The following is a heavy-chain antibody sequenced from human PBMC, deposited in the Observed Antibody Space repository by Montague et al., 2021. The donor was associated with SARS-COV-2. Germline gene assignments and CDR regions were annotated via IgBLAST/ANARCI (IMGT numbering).Heavy chain of an antibody. J-gene: IGHJ4*02. D-gene: IGHD5-24*01. CDR2: INHSGST. Sequence: SETLSLTCAVYGGSFSGYYWNWIRQPPGKGLQWIGEINHSGSTNYNPSLKSGVTISVDTSENQFSLKLSSVTAADTAVYYCARVFPRWLQFDPYFDYWGQGTLVTVSS. CDR3: ARVFPRWLQFDPYFDY. CDR1: GGSFSGYY. V-gene: IGHV4-34*01.